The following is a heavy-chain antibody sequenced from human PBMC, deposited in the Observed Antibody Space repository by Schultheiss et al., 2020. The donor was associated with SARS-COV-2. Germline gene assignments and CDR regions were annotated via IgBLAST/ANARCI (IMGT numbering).Heavy chain of an antibody. Sequence: SETLSLTCTVSGGSISSGGYYWSWIRQHPGKGLEWIGYIYYSGSTYYNPSLKSRVTISVDTSKNQFSLKLSSVTAADTAVYYCARGRYYYDSSGRYWYFDLWGRGTLVTVSS. CDR1: GGSISSGGYY. CDR2: IYYSGST. CDR3: ARGRYYYDSSGRYWYFDL. J-gene: IGHJ2*01. D-gene: IGHD3-22*01. V-gene: IGHV4-31*03.